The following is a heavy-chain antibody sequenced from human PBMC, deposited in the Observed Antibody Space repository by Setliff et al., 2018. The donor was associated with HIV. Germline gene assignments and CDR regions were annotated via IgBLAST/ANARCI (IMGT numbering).Heavy chain of an antibody. J-gene: IGHJ4*02. CDR1: GGTFNNYA. D-gene: IGHD3-10*01. CDR2: IIPLFGTS. CDR3: ATVFYYDSESFSLDY. V-gene: IGHV1-69*01. Sequence: VSCKASGGTFNNYAISWVRQAPGQGLEWVGGIIPLFGTSNYALKFQGRVTITANESTNTAHMELSSLRSVDTAMYYCATVFYYDSESFSLDYWGQGMLVTVSS.